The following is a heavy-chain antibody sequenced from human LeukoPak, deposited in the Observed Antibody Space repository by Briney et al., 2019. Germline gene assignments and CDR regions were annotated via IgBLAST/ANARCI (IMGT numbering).Heavy chain of an antibody. D-gene: IGHD3-10*01. CDR3: ARDLSNYYYGSGLGY. Sequence: GGSLRLSCAASGFTFSSYAMHWVRQAPGKGLGWVAVISYDGSNKYYADSVKGRFTISRDNSKNTLYLQMNSLRAEDTAVYYCARDLSNYYYGSGLGYWGQGTLVTVSS. CDR2: ISYDGSNK. CDR1: GFTFSSYA. J-gene: IGHJ4*02. V-gene: IGHV3-30*04.